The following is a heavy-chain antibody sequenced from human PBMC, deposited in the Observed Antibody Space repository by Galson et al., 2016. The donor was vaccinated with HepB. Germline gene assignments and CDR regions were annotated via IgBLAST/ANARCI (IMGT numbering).Heavy chain of an antibody. J-gene: IGHJ4*02. CDR1: GFTFINYA. V-gene: IGHV3-23*01. D-gene: IGHD2-8*01. CDR2: ISGSGAAT. CDR3: ALQYASTWSSYLKY. Sequence: SLRLSCAASGFTFINYAMNWVRQAPGKGLEWVSGISGSGAATYYADFVKGRFTISRDNSNNSLYLHRDSLTVDDTAIYYCALQYASTWSSYLKYWGQGTLVTVSS.